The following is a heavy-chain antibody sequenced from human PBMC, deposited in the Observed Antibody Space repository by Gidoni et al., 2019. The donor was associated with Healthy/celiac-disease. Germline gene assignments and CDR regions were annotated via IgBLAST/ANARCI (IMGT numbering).Heavy chain of an antibody. D-gene: IGHD3-22*01. Sequence: EVKLLASGGGLVQRGGPRTLYCSASVSTVSSYAMSGVRQAPGQGLEWLSAISGRRGSTYYADSLKGRFTISSDTSKNTLYLQMNRLRAADTAVYYCAKSADSSGYYYFDYWGQGTLVTVSS. CDR3: AKSADSSGYYYFDY. CDR1: VSTVSSYA. CDR2: ISGRRGST. V-gene: IGHV3-23*01. J-gene: IGHJ4*02.